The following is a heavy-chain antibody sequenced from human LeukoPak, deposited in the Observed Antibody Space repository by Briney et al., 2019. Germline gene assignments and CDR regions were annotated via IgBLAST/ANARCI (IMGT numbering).Heavy chain of an antibody. Sequence: GGSLRLSCEASGFTFSSYGMHWVRQAPGKGLEWVAVIWYDGSNKYYADSVKGRFTISRDNSKNTLYLQMNSLRAEDTAVYYCAKQAEREYYYYYYMDVWGKGTTVTVSS. V-gene: IGHV3-33*06. CDR3: AKQAEREYYYYYYMDV. CDR2: IWYDGSNK. D-gene: IGHD6-13*01. J-gene: IGHJ6*03. CDR1: GFTFSSYG.